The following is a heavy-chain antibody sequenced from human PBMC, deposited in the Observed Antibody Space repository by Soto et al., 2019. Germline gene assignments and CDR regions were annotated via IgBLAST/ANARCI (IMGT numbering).Heavy chain of an antibody. J-gene: IGHJ4*02. CDR1: GFSVGGNH. V-gene: IGHV3-53*01. CDR2: IHTSGDT. Sequence: PGGSLRLSCAASGFSVGGNHLSWVRQAPGKGLEWVAVIHTSGDTYYADSVEGRFTISRDNSKNMVNLQMNSLRVGDTAMYFCARGVNDDSWGQGTLVTVSS. CDR3: ARGVNDDS. D-gene: IGHD2-8*01.